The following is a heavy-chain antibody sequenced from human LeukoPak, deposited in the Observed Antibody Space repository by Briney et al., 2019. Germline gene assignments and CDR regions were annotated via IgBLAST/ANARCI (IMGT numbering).Heavy chain of an antibody. V-gene: IGHV3-30*04. J-gene: IGHJ4*02. Sequence: GGSLSLSCEASGFPFSSFAMHWVRRAPGKGLEWGEVISYDESNKYYADSVKGRFTISRDHSKNTLYLQMNSLRAEDTAVYYCARDPWYSDSSGYHYFAYWGQGTLVAASS. CDR3: ARDPWYSDSSGYHYFAY. D-gene: IGHD3-22*01. CDR2: ISYDESNK. CDR1: GFPFSSFA.